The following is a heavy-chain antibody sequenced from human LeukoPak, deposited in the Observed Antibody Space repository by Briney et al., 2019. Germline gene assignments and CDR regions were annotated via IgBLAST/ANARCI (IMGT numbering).Heavy chain of an antibody. D-gene: IGHD3-10*01. V-gene: IGHV3-11*01. J-gene: IGHJ4*02. CDR3: TRGMDYYGSGSYYSV. CDR2: ISSSGSTI. CDR1: GFTFSDYY. Sequence: GGSLRLSCAASGFTFSDYYMSWIRQAPGKGLEWVSYISSSGSTIYYADSVKGRFTISRDNAKNSLYLQMNSLKTEDTAVYYCTRGMDYYGSGSYYSVWGQGTLVTVSS.